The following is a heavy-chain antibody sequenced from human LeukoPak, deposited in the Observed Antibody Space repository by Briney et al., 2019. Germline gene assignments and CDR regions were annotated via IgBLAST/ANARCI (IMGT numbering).Heavy chain of an antibody. V-gene: IGHV1-69*02. CDR3: ARGDPGRYYYYGMDV. CDR1: GGTFCSYT. J-gene: IGHJ6*02. Sequence: ASVKVSCKASGGTFCSYTISWVRQAPGQGLEWMGRIIPILGIANYAQKFQGRVTITADKSTSTAYMELSSLRSEDTAVYYCARGDPGRYYYYGMDVWGQGTTVTVSS. CDR2: IIPILGIA.